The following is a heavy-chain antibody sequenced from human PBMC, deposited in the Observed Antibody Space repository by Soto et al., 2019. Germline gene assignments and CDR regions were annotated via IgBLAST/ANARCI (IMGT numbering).Heavy chain of an antibody. J-gene: IGHJ3*02. D-gene: IGHD6-19*01. CDR3: ARGGSSDWQVALDI. V-gene: IGHV4-34*01. Sequence: LSLTCAGYAGSFGHYYWNWIRQSPGKGREWIGKIKHSGSSNYNPSLRSRVSISVDMSKNQFSLRLTSVPAADTAVYYCARGGSSDWQVALDIWGQGTMVTVSS. CDR1: AGSFGHYY. CDR2: IKHSGSS.